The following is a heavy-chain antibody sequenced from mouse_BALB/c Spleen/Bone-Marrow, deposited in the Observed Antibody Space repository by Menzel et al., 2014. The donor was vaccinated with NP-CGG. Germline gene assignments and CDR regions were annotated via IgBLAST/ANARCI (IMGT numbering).Heavy chain of an antibody. V-gene: IGHV5-17*02. CDR3: ARSHFYGNYFDY. Sequence: EVKLMESGGGLVQPGGSRKLSCAASGFTFSNFGMHWFRQSPEKGLEWVAFVSTGSTTIYYADTVKGRFTISRDNPENTLFLQMTSLRSEDTAIYYCARSHFYGNYFDYWGQGTTLTVSS. D-gene: IGHD2-1*01. CDR2: VSTGSTTI. CDR1: GFTFSNFG. J-gene: IGHJ2*01.